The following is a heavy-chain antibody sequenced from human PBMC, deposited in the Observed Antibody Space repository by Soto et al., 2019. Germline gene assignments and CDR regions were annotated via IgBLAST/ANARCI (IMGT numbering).Heavy chain of an antibody. CDR3: ARAKPGLVPAYYYYYGMDV. D-gene: IGHD2-2*01. CDR2: IIPIFGTA. CDR1: GGTFSSYA. Sequence: SVKVSCKASGGTFSSYAISWVRQAPGQGLEWMGGIIPIFGTANYAQKFQGRGTITADESTSTAYMELSSLRSEDTAVYYCARAKPGLVPAYYYYYGMDVWGQGTTITSP. J-gene: IGHJ6*02. V-gene: IGHV1-69*13.